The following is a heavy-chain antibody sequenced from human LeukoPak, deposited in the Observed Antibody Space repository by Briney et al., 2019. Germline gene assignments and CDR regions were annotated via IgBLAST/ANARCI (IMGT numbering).Heavy chain of an antibody. CDR3: ARGIIAVAGTNFDY. CDR2: IYYSGST. D-gene: IGHD6-19*01. Sequence: SETLSLTCTVSGGSISSYYWSWIRQPPGKGLEWTGYIYYSGSTNYNPSLKSRVTISVDTSKNQFSLKLSSVTAADTAVYYCARGIIAVAGTNFDYWGQGTLVTVSS. CDR1: GGSISSYY. J-gene: IGHJ4*02. V-gene: IGHV4-59*12.